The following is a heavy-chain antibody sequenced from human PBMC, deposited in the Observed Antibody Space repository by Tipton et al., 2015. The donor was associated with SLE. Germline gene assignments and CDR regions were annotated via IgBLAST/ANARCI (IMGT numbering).Heavy chain of an antibody. CDR3: ATGGKFGNYYGY. CDR2: IRYDESNT. V-gene: IGHV3-30*02. D-gene: IGHD3-16*01. Sequence: SLRLSCAASGITFSNYGMHWVRQAPGKGLEWVSFIRYDESNTYYADSVKGRFTISRDNSENTLYLLMDSLRAEDTAVYYCATGGKFGNYYGYWGQGTLVTVSS. CDR1: GITFSNYG. J-gene: IGHJ4*02.